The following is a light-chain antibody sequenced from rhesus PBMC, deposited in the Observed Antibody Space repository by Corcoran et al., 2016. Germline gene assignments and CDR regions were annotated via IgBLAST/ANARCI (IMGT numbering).Light chain of an antibody. CDR2: AAS. Sequence: DIQMIQSPSSWSASVGDRVTITGQASQGISSWLAWYQQKPGKAPKLLIYAASSLQSGVPSSFSGSGFGTVFTLPISCLQPEAFATYYCQRHTSYPLTFGQGTKVEIK. CDR1: QGISSW. V-gene: IGKV1-33*02. CDR3: QRHTSYPLT. J-gene: IGKJ1*01.